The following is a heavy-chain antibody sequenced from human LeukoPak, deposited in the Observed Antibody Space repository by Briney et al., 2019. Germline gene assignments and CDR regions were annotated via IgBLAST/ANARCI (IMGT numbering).Heavy chain of an antibody. CDR1: GGTFSSYA. D-gene: IGHD5-12*01. J-gene: IGHJ4*02. V-gene: IGHV3-30-3*01. CDR2: ISYDGSNK. Sequence: SCKASGGTFSSYAISWVRQAPGKGLEWVAAISYDGSNKYYADSVKGRFSISRDNSKNTLYLQMSSLRAEDTAVYYCARGRNIVATSGYFDYWGQGTLVTVSS. CDR3: ARGRNIVATSGYFDY.